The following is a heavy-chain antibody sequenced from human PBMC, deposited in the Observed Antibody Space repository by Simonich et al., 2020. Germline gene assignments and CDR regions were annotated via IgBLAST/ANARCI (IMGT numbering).Heavy chain of an antibody. V-gene: IGHV3-48*03. Sequence: EVQLVESGGGLVQPGGSLRLSCAASGFTFSSYEMNWVRQAPGKGLEWVSYISSSGSTIYYAASVKGRITSSRDKAKNSLYLQMNSLRAEDTAVYYCARDFRSQLVEIGTYYYYGMDVWGQGTTVTVSS. J-gene: IGHJ6*02. D-gene: IGHD6-6*01. CDR1: GFTFSSYE. CDR3: ARDFRSQLVEIGTYYYYGMDV. CDR2: ISSSGSTI.